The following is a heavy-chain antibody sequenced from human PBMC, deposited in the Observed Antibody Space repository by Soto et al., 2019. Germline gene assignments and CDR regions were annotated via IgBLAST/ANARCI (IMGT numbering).Heavy chain of an antibody. CDR1: GFTFGTYA. Sequence: PXESLSLSCAASGFTFGTYAMHGVRQAPGKGLEWVAGIWYDGRIENYAESVKGRFSISRDNSKNTVSLHMNSLRVEDTAIYYCERADCGGQCACDYWGQGTLVT. J-gene: IGHJ4*02. D-gene: IGHD2-21*01. CDR3: ERADCGGQCACDY. V-gene: IGHV3-33*01. CDR2: IWYDGRIE.